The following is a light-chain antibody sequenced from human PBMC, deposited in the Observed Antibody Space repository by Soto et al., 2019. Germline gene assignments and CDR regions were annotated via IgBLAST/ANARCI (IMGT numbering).Light chain of an antibody. J-gene: IGKJ4*01. CDR3: QQYGSSALT. Sequence: EIVMTQSPATLSVSPGESATLSCRASQSVSSNLAWHQQKPGQAPRILMYDASTRATGISARFSGSGSGTDFTLTISRLEPEDFAVYYCQQYGSSALTFGGGTKVDI. CDR2: DAS. V-gene: IGKV3-15*01. CDR1: QSVSSN.